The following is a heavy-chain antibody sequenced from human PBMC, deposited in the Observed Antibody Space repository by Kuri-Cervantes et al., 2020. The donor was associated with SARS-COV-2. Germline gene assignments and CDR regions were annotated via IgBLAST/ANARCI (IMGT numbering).Heavy chain of an antibody. D-gene: IGHD2-15*01. CDR2: INHSGST. V-gene: IGHV4-39*07. J-gene: IGHJ6*03. Sequence: SETLSLTCTVSGGSISSGDYYWSWIRQSPGKGLEWIGEINHSGSTNYNPSLKSRVTISVDTSKNQFSLKLSSVIAADTAVYFCARGQGVAVPVALLVFLGYYMDVWGKGTTVTVSS. CDR3: ARGQGVAVPVALLVFLGYYMDV. CDR1: GGSISSGDYY.